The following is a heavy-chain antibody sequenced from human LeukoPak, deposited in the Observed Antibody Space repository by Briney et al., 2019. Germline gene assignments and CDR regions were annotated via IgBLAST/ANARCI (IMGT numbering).Heavy chain of an antibody. CDR1: GGSISRYY. Sequence: PSEALSLTCTVSGGSISRYYWSWLRQPPGKGLDGIGYIYYSGSTNYNPSLNSRVTISVDTSKNQFSLKLSSVTAADTAVYYCARKTWGSHIYYFDYWGQGTLVTVSS. CDR3: ARKTWGSHIYYFDY. D-gene: IGHD7-27*01. CDR2: IYYSGST. V-gene: IGHV4-59*01. J-gene: IGHJ4*02.